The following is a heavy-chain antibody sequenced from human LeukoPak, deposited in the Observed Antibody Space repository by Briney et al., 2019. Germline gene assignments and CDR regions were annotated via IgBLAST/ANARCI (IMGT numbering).Heavy chain of an antibody. V-gene: IGHV3-30*03. Sequence: PGGSLRLSCAASGFTFSSYGMHWVRQAPGKGLEWVAVISYDGSNKYYADSVKGRFTISRDNAKNSLYLQMNSLRAEDTAVYYCARVDGGYDSADIDYWGQGTLVTVSS. CDR3: ARVDGGYDSADIDY. J-gene: IGHJ4*02. CDR1: GFTFSSYG. D-gene: IGHD5-12*01. CDR2: ISYDGSNK.